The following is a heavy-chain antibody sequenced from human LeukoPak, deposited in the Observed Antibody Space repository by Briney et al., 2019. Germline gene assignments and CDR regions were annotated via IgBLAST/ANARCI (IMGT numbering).Heavy chain of an antibody. Sequence: SETLSLTCTVSGGSISSGDYYWSWIRQPPGKGLEWIGYIYYSGSTYYNPSLKSRVTISVDTSKNQFSLKLSSVTAADTAVYYCARRGVYSSSWYGPQYFQHWGQGTLVTVSS. CDR1: GGSISSGDYY. D-gene: IGHD6-13*01. CDR2: IYYSGST. V-gene: IGHV4-30-4*01. J-gene: IGHJ1*01. CDR3: ARRGVYSSSWYGPQYFQH.